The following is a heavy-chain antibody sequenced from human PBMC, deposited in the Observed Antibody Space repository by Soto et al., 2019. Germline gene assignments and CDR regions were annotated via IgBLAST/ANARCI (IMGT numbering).Heavy chain of an antibody. CDR1: GFTFRGDA. Sequence: SVGSLRLSCAASGFTFRGDAMSWVRQAPGKGLEWVSSISGSGEMTHYADSVKGRFTISRDNVKNTLYLQMESLRAEDTALYYCARSEMTYNWNDWGQGALVTVSS. CDR2: ISGSGEMT. V-gene: IGHV3-23*01. J-gene: IGHJ4*02. D-gene: IGHD1-20*01. CDR3: ARSEMTYNWND.